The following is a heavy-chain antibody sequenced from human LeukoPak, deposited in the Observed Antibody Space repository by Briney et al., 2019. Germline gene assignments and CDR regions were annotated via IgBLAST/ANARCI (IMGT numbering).Heavy chain of an antibody. CDR2: ISGSGGST. D-gene: IGHD3-10*01. CDR3: AKDKEYASGSYPIEC. J-gene: IGHJ4*02. Sequence: ETLSLTCSVSGGSISSSDSYWGWIRQPPGKGLEWVSAISGSGGSTYYADSVKGRFTISRDNSKNTLYLQMNSLRAEDTAFYYCAKDKEYASGSYPIECWGQGTLVTVSS. CDR1: GGSISSSDSY. V-gene: IGHV3-23*01.